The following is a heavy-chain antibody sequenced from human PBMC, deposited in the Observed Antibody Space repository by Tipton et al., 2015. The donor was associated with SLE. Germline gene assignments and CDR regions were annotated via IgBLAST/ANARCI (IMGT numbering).Heavy chain of an antibody. CDR1: GGSISSSSYY. D-gene: IGHD3-22*01. Sequence: TLSLTCTVSGGSISSSSYYWSWIRQPPGKGLEWIGEINHGGSTNYNPSLKSRVTISIDTSKNQFSLKLSSVTAADTAVYYCARGESYYESSGYYVFDYWGQGILVTVSS. J-gene: IGHJ4*02. CDR2: INHGGST. V-gene: IGHV4-39*07. CDR3: ARGESYYESSGYYVFDY.